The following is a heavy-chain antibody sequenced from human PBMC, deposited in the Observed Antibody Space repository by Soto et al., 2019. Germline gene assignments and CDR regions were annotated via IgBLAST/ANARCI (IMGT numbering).Heavy chain of an antibody. D-gene: IGHD3-16*01. Sequence: EVQLVESGGGLVQPGGSLRLSCAASGFTFSSYSMNWVRQAPGKGLEWVSYISSSSSTIYYADSVKGRFTISRDNAKNSLYLQMNSLRAEDTAVYYCARRDYDYIWGSLTYYYYYYMDVWGKGTTVTVSS. CDR2: ISSSSSTI. J-gene: IGHJ6*03. CDR1: GFTFSSYS. CDR3: ARRDYDYIWGSLTYYYYYYMDV. V-gene: IGHV3-48*01.